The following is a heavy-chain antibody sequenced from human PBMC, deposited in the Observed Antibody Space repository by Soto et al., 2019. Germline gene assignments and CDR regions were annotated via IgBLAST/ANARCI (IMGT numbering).Heavy chain of an antibody. J-gene: IGHJ5*02. V-gene: IGHV3-23*01. D-gene: IGHD3-9*01. CDR3: AKDRRSFIRYFDWFPNWFDP. CDR2: ISGSGGST. Sequence: GGSLRLSCAASGFTFSSYAMSWVRQAPGKGLEWVSAISGSGGSTYYADSVKGRFTISRDNSKNTLYLQMNSLRAEDTAVYYCAKDRRSFIRYFDWFPNWFDPWGQGTLVTVSS. CDR1: GFTFSSYA.